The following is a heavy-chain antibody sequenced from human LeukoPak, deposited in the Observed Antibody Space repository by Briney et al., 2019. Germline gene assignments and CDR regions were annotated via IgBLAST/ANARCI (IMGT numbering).Heavy chain of an antibody. D-gene: IGHD1-26*01. CDR2: IFYSGST. V-gene: IGHV4-39*01. CDR1: GGSFSGYY. CDR3: ARQGVGATDF. J-gene: IGHJ4*02. Sequence: SGTLSLTCAVYGGSFSGYYWAWIRQPQGKRPEWIGSIFYSGSTHYNPSLQSRITISADTSKGQFSLKLSSVTAADTAVYYCARQGVGATDFWGQGSLITVSS.